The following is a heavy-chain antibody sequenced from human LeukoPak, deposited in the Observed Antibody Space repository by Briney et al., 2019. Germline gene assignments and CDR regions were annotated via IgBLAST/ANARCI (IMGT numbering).Heavy chain of an antibody. CDR1: GYTLTELS. V-gene: IGHV1-24*01. CDR2: FDPEDGET. CDR3: ATDRRGYGYALDI. Sequence: GASVKVSCKVSGYTLTELSMHWVRQAPGKELEWMGGFDPEDGETIYSQKFQGRVTMTEDTSTDTAYMELRSLRSEDTAVYYCATDRRGYGYALDIWGQGTMVTVSS. J-gene: IGHJ3*02. D-gene: IGHD5-12*01.